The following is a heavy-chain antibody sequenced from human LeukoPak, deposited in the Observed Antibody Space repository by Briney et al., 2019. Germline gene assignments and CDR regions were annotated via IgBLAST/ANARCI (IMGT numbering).Heavy chain of an antibody. CDR3: TRRLGEQQLRRGGYCFDN. J-gene: IGHJ4*02. V-gene: IGHV3-74*01. D-gene: IGHD6-13*01. CDR1: GFTFSSDW. CDR2: INSDGSGT. Sequence: PGGSLRLSCAASGFTFSSDWMHWVRQAPGKGLVWVSHINSDGSGTTYADSVKGRFTISRDNAKNTLYLQMNSLRAEDTAVYYCTRRLGEQQLRRGGYCFDNWGQGTLVTVSS.